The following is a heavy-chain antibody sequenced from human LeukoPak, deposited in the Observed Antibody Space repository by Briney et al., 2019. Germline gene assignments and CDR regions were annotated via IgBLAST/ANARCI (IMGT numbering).Heavy chain of an antibody. D-gene: IGHD6-19*01. CDR2: ISSSSSTI. Sequence: GGSLRLSCAASGFTFSSYSMNWVRQAPGKGLEWVSYISSSSSTINYADSVKGRFTISRDNAKNSLYLQMNSLRAEDTAVYYCARPQQWLVEGAFDIWGQGTMVTVSS. V-gene: IGHV3-48*04. CDR3: ARPQQWLVEGAFDI. J-gene: IGHJ3*02. CDR1: GFTFSSYS.